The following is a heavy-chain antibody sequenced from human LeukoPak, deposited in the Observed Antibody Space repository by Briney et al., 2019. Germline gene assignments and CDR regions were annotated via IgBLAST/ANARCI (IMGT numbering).Heavy chain of an antibody. D-gene: IGHD5-24*01. CDR3: AREATIVRGNRGAFDI. Sequence: PSQTLSLTCTVSGGSISSSSYYWGWIRQPPGKGLEWIGSIYYSGSTYYNPSLKSRVTTSVDTSKNQFSLKLSSVTAADTAVYYCAREATIVRGNRGAFDIWGQGTMVTVSS. J-gene: IGHJ3*02. CDR1: GGSISSSSYY. CDR2: IYYSGST. V-gene: IGHV4-39*07.